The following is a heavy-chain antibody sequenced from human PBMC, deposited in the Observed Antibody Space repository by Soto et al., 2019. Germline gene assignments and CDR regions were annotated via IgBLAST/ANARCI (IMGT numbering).Heavy chain of an antibody. CDR3: AREEQQLIPSGGMDV. V-gene: IGHV1-18*01. J-gene: IGHJ6*02. CDR1: GYTFNNYG. D-gene: IGHD6-13*01. Sequence: PSVKVSCKASGYTFNNYGINWVRQAPGQGLEWMGWISAHNGNTNNAQKFQGRVTMTTDTSTRTAYMELRSLRSDDTAVYYCAREEQQLIPSGGMDVWGQGTTVNVSS. CDR2: ISAHNGNT.